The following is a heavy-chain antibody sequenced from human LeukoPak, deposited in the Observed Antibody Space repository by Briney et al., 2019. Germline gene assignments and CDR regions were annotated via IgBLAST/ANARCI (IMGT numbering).Heavy chain of an antibody. J-gene: IGHJ4*02. V-gene: IGHV3-23*01. CDR3: AIREPIGY. CDR1: GFSFANSV. D-gene: IGHD6-13*01. Sequence: GGSLRLSCAASGFSFANSVISWIRQAPGKGPERVSAISGSGDRTDYADSVRGRFTISRDNPKSTLYLQMNSLRVEDTAIYYCAIREPIGYWGQGSLVTVSP. CDR2: ISGSGDRT.